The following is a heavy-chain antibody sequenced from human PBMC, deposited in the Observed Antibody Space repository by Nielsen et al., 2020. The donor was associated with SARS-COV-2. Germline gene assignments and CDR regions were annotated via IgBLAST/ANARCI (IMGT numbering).Heavy chain of an antibody. CDR2: IYYSGST. CDR1: GGSISSYY. J-gene: IGHJ4*02. V-gene: IGHV4-59*13. Sequence: SETLSLTCTVSGGSISSYYWSWIRQPPGKGLEWIGYIYYSGSTNYNPSLKSRVTISVDTSKNQFSLKLSSVTAADTAVYYCAGVSPPRGVGATVGYYFDYWGQGTLVTVSS. D-gene: IGHD1-26*01. CDR3: AGVSPPRGVGATVGYYFDY.